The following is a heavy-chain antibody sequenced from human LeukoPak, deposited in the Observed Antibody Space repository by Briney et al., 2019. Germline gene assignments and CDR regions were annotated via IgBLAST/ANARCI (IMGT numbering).Heavy chain of an antibody. J-gene: IGHJ4*02. V-gene: IGHV3-11*01. D-gene: IGHD3-16*02. CDR1: GFTFSDYY. CDR2: ISSSGSTI. CDR3: ARERGDYVWGSYRPHYFDY. Sequence: GGSLRLSCAASGFTFSDYYMSWIRQAPGKGLEWVSYISSSGSTIYYADSVKGRFTISRDNAKNSLYLQMNSLRAEDTAVYYCARERGDYVWGSYRPHYFDYWGQGTLVTVSS.